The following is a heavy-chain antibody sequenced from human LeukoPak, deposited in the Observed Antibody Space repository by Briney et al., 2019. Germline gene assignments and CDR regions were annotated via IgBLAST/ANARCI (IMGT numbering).Heavy chain of an antibody. V-gene: IGHV5-51*01. D-gene: IGHD4-11*01. CDR3: ASSTAVTTHYFDF. Sequence: PSFQGQATISADKSIKTAYLQWSSLKASDTAMYYCASSTAVTTHYFDFWGQGTLVTVSS. J-gene: IGHJ4*02.